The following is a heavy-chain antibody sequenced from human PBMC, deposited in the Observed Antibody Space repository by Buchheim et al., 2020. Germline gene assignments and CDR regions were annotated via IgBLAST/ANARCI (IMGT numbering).Heavy chain of an antibody. CDR2: INHSGST. Sequence: QVQLQQWGAGLLKPSETLSLTCAVYGGSFSGYYWSWIRQPPGKGLEWIGEINHSGSTNYNPSLKSRVPISVDTPKNQFSLKLSSVTAADTAVYYCARGWVYGDPRFRGYYYYYGMDVWGQGTT. J-gene: IGHJ6*02. CDR1: GGSFSGYY. V-gene: IGHV4-34*01. D-gene: IGHD4-17*01. CDR3: ARGWVYGDPRFRGYYYYYGMDV.